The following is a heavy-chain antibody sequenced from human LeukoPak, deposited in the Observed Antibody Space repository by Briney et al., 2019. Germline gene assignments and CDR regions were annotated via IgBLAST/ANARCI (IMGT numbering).Heavy chain of an antibody. Sequence: GGSLRLSCAASGFTFSSYAMHWVRQAPGKGLEWVAIISYDGSTKYYADSVKGRFTISRDNSTNTLYLQMNNLRAEDTAVYYCARVGVVAEDYWGQGTLVTVSS. J-gene: IGHJ4*02. CDR1: GFTFSSYA. CDR2: ISYDGSTK. CDR3: ARVGVVAEDY. D-gene: IGHD2-15*01. V-gene: IGHV3-30-3*01.